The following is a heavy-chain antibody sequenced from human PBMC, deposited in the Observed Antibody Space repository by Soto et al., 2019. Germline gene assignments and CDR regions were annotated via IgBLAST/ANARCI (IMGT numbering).Heavy chain of an antibody. D-gene: IGHD3-22*01. J-gene: IGHJ4*02. CDR2: IIPIFGTA. V-gene: IGHV1-69*13. CDR1: GGTFSSYA. Sequence: SVKVSCKASGGTFSSYAISWVRQAPGQGLEWMGGIIPIFGTANYAQKFQGRVTITADESTSTAYMELSSLRPEDTAVYYCARARRNYYDSSGYYSWGQGTLVTVSS. CDR3: ARARRNYYDSSGYYS.